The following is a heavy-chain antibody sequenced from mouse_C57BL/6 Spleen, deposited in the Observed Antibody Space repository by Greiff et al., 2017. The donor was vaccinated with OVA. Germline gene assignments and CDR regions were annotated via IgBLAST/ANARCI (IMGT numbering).Heavy chain of an antibody. V-gene: IGHV5-16*01. Sequence: EVKLMESEGGLVQPGSSMKLSCTASGFTFSDYYMAWVRQVPEKGLEWVANINYDGSSTYYLDSLKSRFIISRDNAKNILYLQMSSLKSEDTATYCCARVEGYYGYAWFAYWGQGTLVTVSA. CDR1: GFTFSDYY. CDR3: ARVEGYYGYAWFAY. CDR2: INYDGSST. J-gene: IGHJ3*01. D-gene: IGHD2-2*01.